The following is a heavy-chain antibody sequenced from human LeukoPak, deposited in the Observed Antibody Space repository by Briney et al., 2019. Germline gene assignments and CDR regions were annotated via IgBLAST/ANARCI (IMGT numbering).Heavy chain of an antibody. CDR1: GGSISSSNW. V-gene: IGHV4-4*02. Sequence: SGTLSLTCAVSGGSISSSNWWSWVRQPPGKGLEWIGEIYHSGSTNYNPSLKSRVTISVDKSKNQFSLKLSSVTAADTAVYYCATILPRIAAGVSSSDYWGQGTLVTVSS. D-gene: IGHD6-13*01. CDR2: IYHSGST. CDR3: ATILPRIAAGVSSSDY. J-gene: IGHJ4*02.